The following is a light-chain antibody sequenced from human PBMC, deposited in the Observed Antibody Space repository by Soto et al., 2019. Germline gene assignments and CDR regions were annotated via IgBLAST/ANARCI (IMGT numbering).Light chain of an antibody. Sequence: ETVLTQSPGTLSLSPGERATLSCRASQTIRSNYLAWYRQTPGQAPRLLIYCASNRATGIADRFSGSGSVTDFTLIISRLEPEDFALYYCQQYGSSPWTFGQGTKVELK. J-gene: IGKJ1*01. CDR2: CAS. CDR3: QQYGSSPWT. V-gene: IGKV3-20*01. CDR1: QTIRSNY.